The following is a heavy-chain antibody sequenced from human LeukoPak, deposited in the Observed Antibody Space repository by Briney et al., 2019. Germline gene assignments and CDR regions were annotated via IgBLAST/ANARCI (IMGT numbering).Heavy chain of an antibody. CDR3: ATQYSGSFPYYYYGMDV. V-gene: IGHV4-61*01. D-gene: IGHD1-26*01. CDR1: GGSVSSGSYY. CDR2: IYYSGST. J-gene: IGHJ6*02. Sequence: SETLSLTCTVSGGSVSSGSYYWSWVRKPPGKGLDWIGYIYYSGSTNYNPSLKSRVTISVDTSKNQFSLKLSSVTAADTAVYYCATQYSGSFPYYYYGMDVWGQGTTVTVSS.